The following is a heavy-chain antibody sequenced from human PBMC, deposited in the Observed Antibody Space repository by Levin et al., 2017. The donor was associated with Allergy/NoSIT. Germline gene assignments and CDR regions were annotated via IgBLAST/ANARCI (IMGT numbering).Heavy chain of an antibody. CDR1: GFTFTSYA. Sequence: QTGGSLRLSCAASGFTFTSYAMVWVRQAPGKGLEWVTLTSYDGSDKYYADSVKGRFTISRDNSKNTLYLQMNSLISEDTAVYYCAKAGSSSWYEGYFDYWGQGTLVTVSS. CDR2: TSYDGSDK. CDR3: AKAGSSSWYEGYFDY. V-gene: IGHV3-30*18. J-gene: IGHJ4*02. D-gene: IGHD6-13*01.